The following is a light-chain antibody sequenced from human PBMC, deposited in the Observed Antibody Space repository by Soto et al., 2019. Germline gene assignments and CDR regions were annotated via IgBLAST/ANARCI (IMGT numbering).Light chain of an antibody. CDR3: QQFSSYPLP. CDR2: GTS. J-gene: IGKJ4*01. V-gene: IGKV3-20*01. CDR1: QSVSSSH. Sequence: IVLTQSPSTLSLSPGERATLSCRASQSVSSSHLAWYQHKPGQAPRLLIYGTSSRATGIPDRFSGGGSGTDFTLTISRLEPEDFAVYYCQQFSSYPLPFGGGRKVDIK.